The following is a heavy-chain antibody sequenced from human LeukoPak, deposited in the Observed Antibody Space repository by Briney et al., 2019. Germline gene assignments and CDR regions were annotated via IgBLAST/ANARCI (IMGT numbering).Heavy chain of an antibody. CDR2: IYYSGST. D-gene: IGHD3-22*01. V-gene: IGHV4-34*01. J-gene: IGHJ5*02. CDR3: ARLDDSSGYYYP. Sequence: SETLSLTCAVYGGSFSGYYWSWIRQPPGKGLEWIGSIYYSGSTYYNPSLKSRVTISVDTSKNQFSLKLSSVTAADTAVYYCARLDDSSGYYYPWGQGTLVTVSS. CDR1: GGSFSGYY.